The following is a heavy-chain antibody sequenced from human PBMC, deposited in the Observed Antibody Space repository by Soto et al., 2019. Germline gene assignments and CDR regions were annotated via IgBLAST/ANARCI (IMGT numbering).Heavy chain of an antibody. Sequence: EVQLVESGGGLVKPGGSLRLSCAASGFTFSSYSMNWVRQAPGKGLEWVSSITPSSSYIYYADSVKGRFTISRDNAKKSLYLQMNSLRADDTAVYYCARDRIDAAAGTTFDYWGQGTLVTVSS. D-gene: IGHD6-13*01. J-gene: IGHJ4*02. CDR1: GFTFSSYS. CDR3: ARDRIDAAAGTTFDY. CDR2: ITPSSSYI. V-gene: IGHV3-21*01.